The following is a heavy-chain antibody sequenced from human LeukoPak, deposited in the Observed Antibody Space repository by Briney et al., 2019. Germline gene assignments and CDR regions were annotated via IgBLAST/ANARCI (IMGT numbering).Heavy chain of an antibody. CDR1: GGTFSSYA. V-gene: IGHV1-69*06. Sequence: SVKVSCKASGGTFSSYAISWVRQAPGQGLEWMGGIIPIFGTANYAQKFQGRVTITADKSTSTAYMELSSLRSDDTAVYYCARRGYGDYEFSGYMDVWGKGTTVTVSS. CDR2: IIPIFGTA. CDR3: ARRGYGDYEFSGYMDV. D-gene: IGHD4-17*01. J-gene: IGHJ6*03.